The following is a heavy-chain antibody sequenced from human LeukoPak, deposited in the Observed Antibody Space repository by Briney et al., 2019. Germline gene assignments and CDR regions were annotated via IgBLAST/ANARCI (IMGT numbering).Heavy chain of an antibody. CDR2: IYTSGST. Sequence: SETLSLTCTVSGGSISSYYWSWIQQPAGKGLEWIGRIYTSGSTNYNPSLKSRVTMSVDTSKNQFSLKLSSVTAADTAVYYCARGSQAAAVAANWFDPWGQGTLVTVSS. CDR3: ARGSQAAAVAANWFDP. D-gene: IGHD6-13*01. V-gene: IGHV4-4*07. CDR1: GGSISSYY. J-gene: IGHJ5*02.